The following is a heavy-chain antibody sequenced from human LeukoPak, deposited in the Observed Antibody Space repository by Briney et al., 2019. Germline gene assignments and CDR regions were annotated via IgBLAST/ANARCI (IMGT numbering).Heavy chain of an antibody. J-gene: IGHJ4*02. Sequence: GASVKVSCKASGYTFTSYGISWVRQAPGQGLEWMGWISAYNGNTNYAQKLQGRVTMTTDTSTSTAYMELRSLRSDDTAVYYCARDLRYYDSSGTFDYWGQGTLVTVSS. CDR1: GYTFTSYG. CDR2: ISAYNGNT. CDR3: ARDLRYYDSSGTFDY. V-gene: IGHV1-18*01. D-gene: IGHD3-22*01.